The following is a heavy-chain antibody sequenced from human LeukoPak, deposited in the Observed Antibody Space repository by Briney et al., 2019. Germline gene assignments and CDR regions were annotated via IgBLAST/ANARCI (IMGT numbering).Heavy chain of an antibody. J-gene: IGHJ4*02. CDR3: ARAAYSSTWSIGEYLDH. V-gene: IGHV3-30*19. D-gene: IGHD6-13*01. Sequence: PGGSLRLSCAASGFTFSSYGMHWARQAPGKGLEWVAIISDDGSNEIYADSVKGRFTISRDTSKNTVNLQMNSLRAEDTAVYYCARAAYSSTWSIGEYLDHWGQGTLVTVSS. CDR2: ISDDGSNE. CDR1: GFTFSSYG.